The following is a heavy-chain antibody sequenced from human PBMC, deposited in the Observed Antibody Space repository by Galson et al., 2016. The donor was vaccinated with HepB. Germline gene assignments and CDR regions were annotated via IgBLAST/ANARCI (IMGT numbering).Heavy chain of an antibody. D-gene: IGHD5-12*01. J-gene: IGHJ4*02. Sequence: SLRLSCAATGFTFSGYSMCWVRQAPGRRLEWVSCISGSGDYIFYAESLKDRFTVSRDNAKNSLYLQVRSLRVEDTAVDYCARKLLVAATGDYWGLGTLVTVSS. CDR3: ARKLLVAATGDY. CDR2: ISGSGDYI. CDR1: GFTFSGYS. V-gene: IGHV3-21*06.